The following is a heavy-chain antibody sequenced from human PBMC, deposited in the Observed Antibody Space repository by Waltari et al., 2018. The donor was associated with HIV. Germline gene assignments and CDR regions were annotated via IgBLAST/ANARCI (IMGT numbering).Heavy chain of an antibody. CDR3: AGYSGRLTKDWFDP. J-gene: IGHJ5*02. V-gene: IGHV4-34*02. CDR2: FSHSGTT. D-gene: IGHD1-26*01. Sequence: QVQLQQWGAGLLKSSETLYLICAVYAGSLSGYYWAWIRQPPGRGLEWIGEFSHSGTTNYIPSLETRVTVAIDTSKNQFSLKMRLLTAADTAMYFCAGYSGRLTKDWFDPWGQGTLVSVS. CDR1: AGSLSGYY.